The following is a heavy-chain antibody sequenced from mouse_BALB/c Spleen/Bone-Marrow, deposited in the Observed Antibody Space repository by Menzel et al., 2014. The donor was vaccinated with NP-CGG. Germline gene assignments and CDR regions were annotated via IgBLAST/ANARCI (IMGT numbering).Heavy chain of an antibody. CDR3: ARWEYYAMDY. CDR1: GFNIKDTY. D-gene: IGHD4-1*01. CDR2: IDPANGNT. J-gene: IGHJ4*01. Sequence: EVQLQQSGAELVKPGASVKLSCAASGFNIKDTYMHWVKQRPEQGLEWIGRIDPANGNTKYDPKFQGRATITADTSSNTAYLQLSSLTSEDTAVYYCARWEYYAMDYWGQGTSVTVSS. V-gene: IGHV14-3*02.